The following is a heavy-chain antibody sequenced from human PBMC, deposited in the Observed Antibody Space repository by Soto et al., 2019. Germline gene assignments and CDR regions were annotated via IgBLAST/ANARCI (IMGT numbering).Heavy chain of an antibody. J-gene: IGHJ3*02. Sequence: GGSLRLSCTASGFTFGDYAMSGFRQAPGKGLEGGGFIRSKAYGGKTEYAASVKGRFTISRDDSKSIAYLQMNSLKTEDTAVYYCTREDPDYGDYVDRVFDIWGQGTMVTVSS. D-gene: IGHD4-17*01. V-gene: IGHV3-49*03. CDR1: GFTFGDYA. CDR2: IRSKAYGGKT. CDR3: TREDPDYGDYVDRVFDI.